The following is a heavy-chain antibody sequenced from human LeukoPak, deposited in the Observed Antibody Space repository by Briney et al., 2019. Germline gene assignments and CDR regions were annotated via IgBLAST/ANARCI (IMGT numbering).Heavy chain of an antibody. CDR2: IYYSGST. V-gene: IGHV4-59*05. J-gene: IGHJ5*02. D-gene: IGHD6-19*01. Sequence: PSETLSLTCTVSGGSISSYYWSWIRQPPGKGLEWIGSIYYSGSTYYNPSLKSRVTISVDTSKNQFSLKLSSVTAADTAVYYCARHHLYSSGWQVTGGWFDPWGQGTLVTVSS. CDR1: GGSISSYY. CDR3: ARHHLYSSGWQVTGGWFDP.